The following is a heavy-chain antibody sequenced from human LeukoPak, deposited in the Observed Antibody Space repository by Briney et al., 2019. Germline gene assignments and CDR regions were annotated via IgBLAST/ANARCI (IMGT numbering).Heavy chain of an antibody. CDR3: AGSVYCSSTSCARFDP. CDR2: IKQGGSEK. Sequence: GGSLRLSCAASGFTFSSYWMSWVRQAPGKGLEWVANIKQGGSEKYYVDSVKGRFTISRDNAKNSLYLLMNSLRAEDTAVYYCAGSVYCSSTSCARFDPWGQGTLVTVSS. V-gene: IGHV3-7*01. J-gene: IGHJ5*02. D-gene: IGHD2-2*01. CDR1: GFTFSSYW.